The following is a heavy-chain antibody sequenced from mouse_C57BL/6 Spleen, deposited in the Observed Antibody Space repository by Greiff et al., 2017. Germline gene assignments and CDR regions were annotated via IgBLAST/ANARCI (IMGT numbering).Heavy chain of an antibody. D-gene: IGHD1-1*01. CDR3: ARWITTVVATRAY. CDR1: GYTFTSYW. CDR2: IYPGSGST. J-gene: IGHJ3*01. V-gene: IGHV1-55*01. Sequence: QVQLQQPGAELVKPGASVKMSCKASGYTFTSYWITWVKQRPGQGLEWIGDIYPGSGSTNYNEKFKSKATLTVETSSSTAYMQLSSLTSEDSAVYYCARWITTVVATRAYWGQGTLVTVSA.